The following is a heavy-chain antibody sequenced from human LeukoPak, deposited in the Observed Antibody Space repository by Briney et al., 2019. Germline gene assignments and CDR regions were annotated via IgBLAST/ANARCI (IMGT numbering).Heavy chain of an antibody. CDR1: GYTFTGYY. Sequence: GASVKVSCKASGYTFTGYYMHWVRQAPGQGLEWMGWINPSSGGTNYAQKFQGRVTMTRDTSISTAYMELSRLRSDDTAVYYCARDDIAAAGFNYWGQGTLVTVPS. D-gene: IGHD6-13*01. V-gene: IGHV1-2*02. CDR3: ARDDIAAAGFNY. CDR2: INPSSGGT. J-gene: IGHJ4*02.